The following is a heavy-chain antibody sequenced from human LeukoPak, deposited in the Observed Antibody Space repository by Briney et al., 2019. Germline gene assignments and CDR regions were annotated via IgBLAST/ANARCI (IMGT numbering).Heavy chain of an antibody. CDR3: ARGGELLWFGESQAHYYMDV. J-gene: IGHJ6*03. CDR1: GYTFTSYY. D-gene: IGHD3-10*01. V-gene: IGHV1-46*01. Sequence: ASVKVSCKASGYTFTSYYMHWVRQAPGQGLEWMGIINPSGGSTSYAQKFQGRVTMTRDTSTSTVYMELSSLRSEDTAVYYCARGGELLWFGESQAHYYMDVWGKGTTVTISS. CDR2: INPSGGST.